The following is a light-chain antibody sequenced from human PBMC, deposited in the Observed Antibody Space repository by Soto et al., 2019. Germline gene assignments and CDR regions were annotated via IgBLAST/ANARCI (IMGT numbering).Light chain of an antibody. Sequence: EIVMTQSPATLPVSPGERVTLSCRASQSVTSDLAWYQHKPGQAPRLLISGASSGAIGIPARFSGSGSGTEFTLTINSLQSEDFAVYYCQQYYRWPVTFGGGTKVEI. CDR1: QSVTSD. CDR3: QQYYRWPVT. CDR2: GAS. J-gene: IGKJ4*01. V-gene: IGKV3-15*01.